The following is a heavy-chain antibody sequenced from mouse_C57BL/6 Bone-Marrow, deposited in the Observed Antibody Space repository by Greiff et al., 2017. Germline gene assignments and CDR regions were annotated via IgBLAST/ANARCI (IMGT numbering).Heavy chain of an antibody. CDR3: ARTGPWFAY. D-gene: IGHD4-1*01. V-gene: IGHV1-61*01. CDR1: GYTFTSYW. Sequence: VKLQQPGAELVRPGSSVKLSCKASGYTFTSYWMDWVKQRPGQGLEWIGNIYPSDSATHYNQKFKDKATLTVDKSSSTAYMQLSSLTSEDSAGDYCARTGPWFAYWGQGTLVTVSA. J-gene: IGHJ3*01. CDR2: IYPSDSAT.